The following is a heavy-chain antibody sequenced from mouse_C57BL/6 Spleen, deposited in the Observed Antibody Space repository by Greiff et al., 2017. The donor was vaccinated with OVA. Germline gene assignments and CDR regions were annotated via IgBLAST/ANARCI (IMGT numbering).Heavy chain of an antibody. D-gene: IGHD1-1*01. CDR2: ISYDGSN. Sequence: EVKLQESGPGLVKPSQSLSLTCSVTGYSITSGYYWNWIRQFPGNKLEWMGYISYDGSNNYNPSLKNRISITRDTSKNQFFLKLNSVTTEDTATYYCAREWDTTVVFDYWGQGTTLTVSS. CDR3: AREWDTTVVFDY. V-gene: IGHV3-6*01. J-gene: IGHJ2*01. CDR1: GYSITSGYY.